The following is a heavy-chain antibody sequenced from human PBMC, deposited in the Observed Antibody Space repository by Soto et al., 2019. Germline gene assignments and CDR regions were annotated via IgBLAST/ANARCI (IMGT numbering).Heavy chain of an antibody. D-gene: IGHD3-10*01. CDR1: GGTFSSYA. CDR2: IIPIFGTA. V-gene: IGHV1-69*13. CDR3: ARDRITMVRGVIITSYYGMDV. Sequence: ASVKVSCKASGGTFSSYAISWVRQAPGQGLEWMGGIIPIFGTANYAQKFQGRVTITADESTSTAYMELSSLRSEDTAVYYCARDRITMVRGVIITSYYGMDVWGQGTTVTVSS. J-gene: IGHJ6*02.